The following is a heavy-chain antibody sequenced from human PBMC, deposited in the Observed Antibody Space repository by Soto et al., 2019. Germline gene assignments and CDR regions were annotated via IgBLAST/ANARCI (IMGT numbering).Heavy chain of an antibody. CDR3: ARDRMVRGVLYNWFDP. CDR2: IYTSGST. J-gene: IGHJ5*02. V-gene: IGHV4-4*07. Sequence: PSETLSLTCTVSGGSISSYYWSWIRQPAGEGLEWIGRIYTSGSTNYNPSLKSRVTMSVDTSKNQSSLKLSSVSAADTAVYYCARDRMVRGVLYNWFDPWGQGTLVTVSS. CDR1: GGSISSYY. D-gene: IGHD3-10*01.